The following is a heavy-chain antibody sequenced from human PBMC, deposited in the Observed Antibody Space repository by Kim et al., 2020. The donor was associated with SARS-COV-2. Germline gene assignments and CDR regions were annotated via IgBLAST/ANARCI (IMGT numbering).Heavy chain of an antibody. D-gene: IGHD2-21*01. CDR1: GGSISSGGYY. J-gene: IGHJ4*02. CDR2: IYYSGST. CDR3: ARGMWGGDDIDY. V-gene: IGHV4-31*03. Sequence: SETLSLTCTVSGGSISSGGYYWSWIRQHPGKGLEWIGYIYYSGSTYYNPSLKSRVTISIDTSKNQFSLKLSSVTAADTAVYYCARGMWGGDDIDYWGQGTLVPVSS.